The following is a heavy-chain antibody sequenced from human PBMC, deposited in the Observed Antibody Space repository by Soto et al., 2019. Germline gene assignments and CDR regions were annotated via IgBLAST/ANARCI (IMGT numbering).Heavy chain of an antibody. D-gene: IGHD2-15*01. J-gene: IGHJ6*02. V-gene: IGHV3-74*01. CDR3: GRGGGKSLDV. Sequence: EVQLVESGGGLVQPGGSLRLSCAASGFTVTSSWMHWVRQGPGRELEWVSRIHSDGSRTTYADSVKGRFTISRDNAKNTLYLQMNSLRVEDTAVYYCGRGGGKSLDVWGQGTTVTVSS. CDR1: GFTVTSSW. CDR2: IHSDGSRT.